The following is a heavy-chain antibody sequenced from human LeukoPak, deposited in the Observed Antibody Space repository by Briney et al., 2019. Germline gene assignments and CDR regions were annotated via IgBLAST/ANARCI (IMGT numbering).Heavy chain of an antibody. V-gene: IGHV4-59*08. CDR2: IHYTGNT. J-gene: IGHJ4*02. Sequence: PSETLSLTCAVSGGSVSSDYWNWIRQPPGKGLDWIGDIHYTGNTNDNPSLKSRVTISMDASKNQFSLKLNSVTAADTALYYCARRSTYGFFDHWGQGTLVTVSS. CDR3: ARRSTYGFFDH. CDR1: GGSVSSDY. D-gene: IGHD4-17*01.